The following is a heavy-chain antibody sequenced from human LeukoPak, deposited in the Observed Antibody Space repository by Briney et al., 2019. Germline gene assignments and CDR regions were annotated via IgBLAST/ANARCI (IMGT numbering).Heavy chain of an antibody. CDR2: IYPGDSDT. D-gene: IGHD3-10*01. Sequence: GGSLQISCKGSGCSFTSYWIGWVRQLPGKGLEGMGIIYPGDSDTRYSPSLQGQVTISAHKSIGTAYLQWSSLKASDTAMYYCARSYYGSGSYPFDYWGQGTLVTVSS. CDR3: ARSYYGSGSYPFDY. V-gene: IGHV5-51*01. J-gene: IGHJ4*02. CDR1: GCSFTSYW.